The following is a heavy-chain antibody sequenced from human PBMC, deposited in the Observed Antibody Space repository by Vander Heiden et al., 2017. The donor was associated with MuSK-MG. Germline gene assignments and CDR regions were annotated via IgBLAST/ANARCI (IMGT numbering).Heavy chain of an antibody. V-gene: IGHV4-59*08. J-gene: IGHJ4*02. Sequence: QVQLQESGPGLVKPSETLSLTCPVSGGSILSYFWTWILQPPGKGLEWIGDIYYSGSTNYDPSRKSRVTISIDTSKNQFSLKLSSVTAADTAVYYCARRVILARGVYYFDYWGQGTLVTVSS. CDR1: GGSILSYF. CDR3: ARRVILARGVYYFDY. D-gene: IGHD3-10*01. CDR2: IYYSGST.